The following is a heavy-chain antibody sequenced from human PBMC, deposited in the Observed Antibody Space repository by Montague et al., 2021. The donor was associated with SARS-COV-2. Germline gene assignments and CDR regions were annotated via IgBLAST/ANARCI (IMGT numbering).Heavy chain of an antibody. V-gene: IGHV4-4*07. J-gene: IGHJ4*02. CDR2: IYASGGT. CDR1: GEPISGFF. CDR3: ARGVVAASPVVDY. Sequence: SETLSLTCSVSGEPISGFFWKWIRQPAGKGLEWIGRIYASGGTDYNPSLESRVTMSVDTSKNQFSLKVNSVTAADTAMYYCARGVVAASPVVDYWGRGTLVTVSS. D-gene: IGHD2-15*01.